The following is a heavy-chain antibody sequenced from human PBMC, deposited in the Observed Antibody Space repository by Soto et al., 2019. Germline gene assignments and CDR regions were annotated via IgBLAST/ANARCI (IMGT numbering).Heavy chain of an antibody. CDR3: ARDRLTMIVGSGVAFII. Sequence: PSETLSLTCTVSGGSISSGGYYWSWIRQHPGKGLEWIGYIYYSGSTYYNPSLKSRVTISVDTSKNQFSLKLSSVTAADTAVYYFARDRLTMIVGSGVAFIIWGKGKMVTV. V-gene: IGHV4-31*03. D-gene: IGHD1-26*01. CDR2: IYYSGST. CDR1: GGSISSGGYY. J-gene: IGHJ3*02.